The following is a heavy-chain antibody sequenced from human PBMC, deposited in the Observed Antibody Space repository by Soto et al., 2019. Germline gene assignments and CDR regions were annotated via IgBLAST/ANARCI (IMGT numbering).Heavy chain of an antibody. CDR3: VKDEGIEAMDV. CDR1: GFTFSRNT. J-gene: IGHJ6*02. D-gene: IGHD3-3*02. V-gene: IGHV3-21*01. Sequence: GGSLRLPCVTSGFTFSRNTMNWVRQAPGKGLEWVASITSSGSYVYYADSVKGRFSASRDNAKNSLSLQMDSLRPDDTAIYFCVKDEGIEAMDVWGQGTTVTVSS. CDR2: ITSSGSYV.